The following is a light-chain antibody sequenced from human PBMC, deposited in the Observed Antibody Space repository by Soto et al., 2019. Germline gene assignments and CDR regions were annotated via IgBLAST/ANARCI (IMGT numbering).Light chain of an antibody. CDR2: AAS. J-gene: IGKJ2*02. CDR3: QQSYSNPCT. CDR1: QSISSY. V-gene: IGKV1-39*01. Sequence: DIQMTQSPSSLSASVGDRVTITCRASQSISSYLNWYQQKPGKAPKLLMFAASSLQSGVPPRFSGSGSGTDFTLTISSLVPEDFATYYCQQSYSNPCTFGQGKTVDIK.